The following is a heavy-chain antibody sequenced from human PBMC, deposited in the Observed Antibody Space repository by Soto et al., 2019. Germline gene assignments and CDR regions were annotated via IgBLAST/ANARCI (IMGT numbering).Heavy chain of an antibody. Sequence: GESLKISCKGSGYSFTSYWISWVRQMPGKGLEWMGRIDPSDSYTNYSPSFQGHVTISADKSISTAYLQWSSLKASDTAMYYCATARPRVIVVVPAAIGHDWFAPWGRGTLVTVSS. CDR1: GYSFTSYW. CDR3: ATARPRVIVVVPAAIGHDWFAP. CDR2: IDPSDSYT. D-gene: IGHD2-2*01. J-gene: IGHJ5*02. V-gene: IGHV5-10-1*01.